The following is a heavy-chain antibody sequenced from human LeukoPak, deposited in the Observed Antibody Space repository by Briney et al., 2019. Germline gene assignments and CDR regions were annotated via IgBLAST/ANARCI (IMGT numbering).Heavy chain of an antibody. CDR2: IYPGDSDT. V-gene: IGHV5-51*01. J-gene: IGHJ3*02. CDR3: ARQQGLTNWDAFDI. Sequence: ASVKISCKGSGYSFTSCWIGWVRQMPGKGLEWMGIIYPGDSDTRYSPSFQGQVTISADKSISTAYLQWSSLKASDTAMYYCARQQGLTNWDAFDIWGQGTMVTVSS. CDR1: GYSFTSCW. D-gene: IGHD1-1*01.